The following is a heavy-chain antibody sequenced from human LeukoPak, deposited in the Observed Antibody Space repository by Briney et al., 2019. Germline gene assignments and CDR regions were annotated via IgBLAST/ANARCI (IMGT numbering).Heavy chain of an antibody. CDR1: GYTFSNYY. CDR2: INPSGGST. CDR3: AKDGGDCSSISCLYFFDS. D-gene: IGHD2-2*01. Sequence: ASVKVSCKTSGYTFSNYYMHWVRQAPGQGLEWMGIINPSGGSTNYARKFQGRVIVTRDTSTSTVYMELSSLRSEDTAVYYCAKDGGDCSSISCLYFFDSWGQGTLVTVSS. J-gene: IGHJ4*02. V-gene: IGHV1-46*01.